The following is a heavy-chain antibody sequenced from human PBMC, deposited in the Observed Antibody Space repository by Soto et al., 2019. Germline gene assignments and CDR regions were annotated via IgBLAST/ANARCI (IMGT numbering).Heavy chain of an antibody. V-gene: IGHV3-23*01. J-gene: IGHJ4*02. CDR3: AKLPYLYYDILTGYYPAAHNYFDY. CDR2: ISGSGGST. Sequence: GGSLRLSCAASGFTFSSYAMSWVRQAPGKGLEWVSAISGSGGSTYYADSVKGRFTISRDNSKNTLYLQMNSLRAEDTAVYYCAKLPYLYYDILTGYYPAAHNYFDYWGQGTLVTVSS. D-gene: IGHD3-9*01. CDR1: GFTFSSYA.